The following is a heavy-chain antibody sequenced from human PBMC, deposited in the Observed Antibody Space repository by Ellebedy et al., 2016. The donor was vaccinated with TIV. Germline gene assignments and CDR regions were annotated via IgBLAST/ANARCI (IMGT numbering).Heavy chain of an antibody. D-gene: IGHD1-26*01. J-gene: IGHJ4*02. CDR3: ARARGDYWMDV. Sequence: ASSVKVSCKASGYTFRNYAINWVRQAHGQGLEWMGWIYTNTGNPTYAQDFTGRFVFSLDTSVNTLYLQISGLKVEDTAMYFCARARGDYWMDVWGQGTPVTVSS. V-gene: IGHV7-4-1*02. CDR1: GYTFRNYA. CDR2: IYTNTGNP.